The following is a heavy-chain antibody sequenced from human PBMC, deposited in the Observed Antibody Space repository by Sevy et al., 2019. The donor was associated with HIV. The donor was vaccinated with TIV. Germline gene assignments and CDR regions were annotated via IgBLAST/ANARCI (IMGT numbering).Heavy chain of an antibody. CDR1: GGSVNNHY. V-gene: IGHV4-59*02. CDR2: AHYSGSP. D-gene: IGHD2-8*01. J-gene: IGHJ5*02. Sequence: SETLSLTCSVSGGSVNNHYWTWIRQFPGKGLEWLGYAHYSGSPVYNPSLKGRLTISLDMSKNRFSLQLDSVTAADTAIYYCATFGTNFDPQFDPWGQGTLVTVSS. CDR3: ATFGTNFDPQFDP.